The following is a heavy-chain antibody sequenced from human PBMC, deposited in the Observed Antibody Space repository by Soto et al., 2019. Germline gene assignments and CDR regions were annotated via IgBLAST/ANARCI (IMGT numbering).Heavy chain of an antibody. CDR1: GFTFSSYV. CDR3: GKSREVETSGVYNNYYGMDV. D-gene: IGHD6-19*01. Sequence: GGSLRLSCAASGFTFSSYVMSWVRQAPGKGLEWVAAISCGGGRTYYADSVKGRFTISRDNSKNTLYLQMNSLRAEDTAIYYCGKSREVETSGVYNNYYGMDVWGQGTTVTVSS. V-gene: IGHV3-23*01. J-gene: IGHJ6*02. CDR2: ISCGGGRT.